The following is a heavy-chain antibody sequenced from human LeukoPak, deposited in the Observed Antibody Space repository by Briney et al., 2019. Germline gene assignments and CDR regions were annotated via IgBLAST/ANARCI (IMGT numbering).Heavy chain of an antibody. CDR2: INQDGTDK. D-gene: IGHD2-2*02. V-gene: IGHV3-7*03. CDR3: AMKAVPRPRLYDAFDF. CDR1: AFTFSSYS. J-gene: IGHJ3*01. Sequence: GGSLRLSCAASAFTFSSYSMTWVRQAPGKGLEWVANINQDGTDKYYVDSVKGRFTISRDNAKNSLYLQMNSLRAEDTAVYYCAMKAVPRPRLYDAFDFWGQGTVVTVSS.